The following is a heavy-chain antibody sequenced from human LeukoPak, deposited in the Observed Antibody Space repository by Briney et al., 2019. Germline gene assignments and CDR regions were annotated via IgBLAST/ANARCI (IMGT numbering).Heavy chain of an antibody. J-gene: IGHJ3*02. D-gene: IGHD5-24*01. CDR1: GGSISSGSW. CDR3: ARDWSATKGSAFDI. CDR2: IYHSGNA. V-gene: IGHV4-4*02. Sequence: SETLSLTCAVSGGSISSGSWWNWVRQPPGKGLEWIGEIYHSGNAIYNPSLKSRVTISVDTSKNQFSLKLSSVTAADTAVYYCARDWSATKGSAFDIWGQGTMVTVSS.